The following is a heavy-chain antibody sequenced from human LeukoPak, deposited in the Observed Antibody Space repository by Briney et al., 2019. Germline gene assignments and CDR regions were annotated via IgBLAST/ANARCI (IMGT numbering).Heavy chain of an antibody. CDR2: ILTSAQIT. CDR3: ARAGHCTNGICYTADFDY. V-gene: IGHV3-23*01. J-gene: IGHJ4*02. Sequence: GGSLRLSFAASGFTFSNYAMSWVRQAPGKGLEWVSAILTSAQITYFADSVKGRFTISRDNSKNTLYLQMNSLRAEDTAAYYCARAGHCTNGICYTADFDYWGQGTLVTVSS. CDR1: GFTFSNYA. D-gene: IGHD2-8*01.